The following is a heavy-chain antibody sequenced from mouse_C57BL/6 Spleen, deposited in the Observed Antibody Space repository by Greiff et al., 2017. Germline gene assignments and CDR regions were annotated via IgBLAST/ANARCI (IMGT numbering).Heavy chain of an antibody. CDR1: GFTFSSYA. Sequence: EVKLVESGEGLVKPGGSLKLSCAASGFTFSSYAMSWVRQTPEQRLEWVAYVSSGGDYIYYADTVKGRFTISRDNARNTLYLQMSSLKSEDTAMYYCTRGGSSYEKFAYWGQGALVTASA. D-gene: IGHD1-1*01. V-gene: IGHV5-9-1*02. J-gene: IGHJ3*01. CDR3: TRGGSSYEKFAY. CDR2: VSSGGDYI.